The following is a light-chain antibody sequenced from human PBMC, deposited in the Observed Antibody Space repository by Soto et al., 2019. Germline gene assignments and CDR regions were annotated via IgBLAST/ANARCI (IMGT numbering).Light chain of an antibody. CDR1: QSLAGNY. Sequence: DIVLTQSPGTLSLSPGETATLSCRASQSLAGNYLAWYQQKPGQAPRLLISGASSRATGIPDRFSGSGSGIDFTLTISRLEPEDFAVYYCQQYGSSLSWTFGQGTKVDIK. CDR3: QQYGSSLSWT. J-gene: IGKJ1*01. CDR2: GAS. V-gene: IGKV3-20*01.